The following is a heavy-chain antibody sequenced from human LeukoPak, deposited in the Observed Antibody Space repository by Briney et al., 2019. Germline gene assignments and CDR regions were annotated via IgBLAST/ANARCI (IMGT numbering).Heavy chain of an antibody. Sequence: GGSLRLSCAASGFTFSSYEMNWVRQAPGKGLEWVSYISSSGSTIYYADSVKGRFTISRDNAKNSLYLQMNSLRAEDTAVYYCAKGIDSSGWTPYFDYWGQGTLVTVSS. CDR3: AKGIDSSGWTPYFDY. V-gene: IGHV3-48*03. CDR1: GFTFSSYE. CDR2: ISSSGSTI. J-gene: IGHJ4*02. D-gene: IGHD6-19*01.